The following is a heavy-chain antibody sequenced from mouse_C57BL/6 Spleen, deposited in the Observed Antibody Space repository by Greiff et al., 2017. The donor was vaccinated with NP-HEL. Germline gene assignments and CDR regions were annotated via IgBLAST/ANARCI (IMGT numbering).Heavy chain of an antibody. D-gene: IGHD3-2*01. CDR1: GYAFSSSW. CDR2: IYPGDGDT. CDR3: ARSKDSPFAY. J-gene: IGHJ3*01. V-gene: IGHV1-82*01. Sequence: QVQLQQSGPELVKPGASVKISCKASGYAFSSSWMNWVKQRPGKGLEWIGRIYPGDGDTKYNGKFKGKATLTADNSSSTAYMQHSNLTSEDSAVYFCARSKDSPFAYWGQGTLVTVSA.